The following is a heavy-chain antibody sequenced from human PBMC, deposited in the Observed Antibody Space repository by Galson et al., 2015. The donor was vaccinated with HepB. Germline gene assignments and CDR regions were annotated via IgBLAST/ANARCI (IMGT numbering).Heavy chain of an antibody. D-gene: IGHD4-17*01. V-gene: IGHV1-2*02. CDR2: INPNSGGT. J-gene: IGHJ3*02. CDR3: ARGTTVTTLYAFDI. CDR1: GYTFTGYY. Sequence: SVKVSCKASGYTFTGYYMHWVRQAPGQGLEWMGWINPNSGGTNYAQKFQGRVTMTRDTSISTAYMELSRLRSDDTAVYYCARGTTVTTLYAFDIWAKGQWSPSLQ.